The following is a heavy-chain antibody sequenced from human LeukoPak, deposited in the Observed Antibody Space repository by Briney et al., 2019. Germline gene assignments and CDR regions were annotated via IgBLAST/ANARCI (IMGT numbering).Heavy chain of an antibody. Sequence: GGCLRLSCAASGFTFSSYWMHWVRQAPGKGLLWVSRRNGDGSSTHYADSVKGRFTISRDNAKNTLYLQMNSLRAEDAALYYCARAGYCSGGNCYSSYYDYWGQGTLVTVSS. D-gene: IGHD2-15*01. J-gene: IGHJ4*02. CDR1: GFTFSSYW. CDR3: ARAGYCSGGNCYSSYYDY. V-gene: IGHV3-74*01. CDR2: RNGDGSST.